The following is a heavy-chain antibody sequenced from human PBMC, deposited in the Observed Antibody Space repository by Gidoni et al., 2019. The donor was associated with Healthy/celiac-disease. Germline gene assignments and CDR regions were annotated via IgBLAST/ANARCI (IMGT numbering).Heavy chain of an antibody. CDR1: GGTFSSYV. D-gene: IGHD2-15*01. Sequence: QVQLVQSGAEVKKPASSVTVSCKASGGTFSSYVITWVRQAPGQGLEWMGGISPLFGTANYAQNFQGRVTITADESTSTAYMGLSSLGSEDTAVYYCARGARTYCSGGSCYSGYFDYWGQGTLVTVSS. CDR3: ARGARTYCSGGSCYSGYFDY. CDR2: ISPLFGTA. V-gene: IGHV1-69*01. J-gene: IGHJ4*02.